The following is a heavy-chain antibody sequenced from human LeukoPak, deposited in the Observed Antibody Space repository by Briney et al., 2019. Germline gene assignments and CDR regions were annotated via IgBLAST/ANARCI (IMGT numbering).Heavy chain of an antibody. CDR3: ARYNYGCFDY. V-gene: IGHV4-38-2*01. J-gene: IGHJ4*02. CDR2: IYHSGST. D-gene: IGHD5-18*01. Sequence: PSETLSLTCAVSVYSIRGGYYWGWTRQPPGKELEWIGNIYHSGSTSYNPSLKSRVTISVDTSKNQFSLKLSSVTAADTAVYYCARYNYGCFDYWGQGTLVAVSS. CDR1: VYSIRGGYY.